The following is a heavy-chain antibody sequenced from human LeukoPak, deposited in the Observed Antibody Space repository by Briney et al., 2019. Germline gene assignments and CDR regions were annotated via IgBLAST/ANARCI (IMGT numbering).Heavy chain of an antibody. CDR2: IYYNGST. CDR3: ARKGGHFDY. Sequence: PSETLSLTCTVSGGSISYYYWSWIRQSPGKGLEWIGYIYYNGSTNYNPSLKSRVTISVDMSKNQFSLKVTSVTAADTAIYYCARKGGHFDYWGQETLVTVSS. J-gene: IGHJ4*02. D-gene: IGHD2-15*01. V-gene: IGHV4-59*01. CDR1: GGSISYYY.